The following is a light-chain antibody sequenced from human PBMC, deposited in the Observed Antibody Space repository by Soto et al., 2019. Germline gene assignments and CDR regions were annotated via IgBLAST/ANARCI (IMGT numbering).Light chain of an antibody. V-gene: IGKV3-20*01. Sequence: ELVLTQSPGTLSLSPGDRATLSCRASLSLPSRSLAWYQQRPGQAPRVLISAASTRAADIPDRFSGSGSGTDFTLTINRLEPEDFAVYYCQQYDYSTRTFGQGTKVDIX. CDR1: LSLPSRS. CDR3: QQYDYSTRT. CDR2: AAS. J-gene: IGKJ1*01.